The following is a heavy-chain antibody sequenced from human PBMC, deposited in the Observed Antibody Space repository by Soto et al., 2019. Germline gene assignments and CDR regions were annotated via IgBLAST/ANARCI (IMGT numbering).Heavy chain of an antibody. CDR3: AKDNPGRYGDYVFTWFEP. J-gene: IGHJ5*02. Sequence: GGSLRLSCAASGFSIDDFAMHWVRQAPGKGLEWVSSISWDSGKIGYADSVTGRFSVSRDNAKNSLFLQMSSLKPEDTAFYFCAKDNPGRYGDYVFTWFEPWGQGTLVTVSS. CDR1: GFSIDDFA. CDR2: ISWDSGKI. D-gene: IGHD4-17*01. V-gene: IGHV3-9*01.